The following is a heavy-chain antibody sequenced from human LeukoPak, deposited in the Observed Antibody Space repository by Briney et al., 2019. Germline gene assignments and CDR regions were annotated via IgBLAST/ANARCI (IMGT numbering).Heavy chain of an antibody. V-gene: IGHV4-34*01. CDR1: GGSFSGYY. Sequence: KPSETLSLTCAVYGGSFSGYYWSWIRQPPGKGLEWIGEINHSGSTNYNPSLKSRATISVDTSKNQFSLKLSSVTAAATAVYYCARGTIPAASFGWFDPWGQGTLVAVSS. CDR2: INHSGST. CDR3: ARGTIPAASFGWFDP. J-gene: IGHJ5*02. D-gene: IGHD2-2*01.